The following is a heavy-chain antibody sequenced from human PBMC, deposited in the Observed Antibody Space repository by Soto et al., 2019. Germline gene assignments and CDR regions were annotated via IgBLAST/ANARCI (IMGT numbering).Heavy chain of an antibody. D-gene: IGHD3-22*01. CDR2: IIPIFGTA. J-gene: IGHJ4*02. CDR3: ARDRYYDSSGYYPPFDY. CDR1: GGTFSSYA. Sequence: GASVKVSCKASGGTFSSYAISWVRQAPGQGLEWMGGIIPIFGTANYAQKFQGRVTITADESTSTAYMELSSLRSEDTAVYYCARDRYYDSSGYYPPFDYWGQGTLVTVSS. V-gene: IGHV1-69*13.